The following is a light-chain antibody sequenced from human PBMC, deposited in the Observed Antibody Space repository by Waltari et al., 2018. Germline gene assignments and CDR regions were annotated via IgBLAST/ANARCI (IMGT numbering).Light chain of an antibody. Sequence: QYVLTQPPSASGTPGQRHHIPCSANTSNLGYNTVNWYQQLPGPAPRLLIHTNGHRPSGVPDRFSGSKSGTSASLVISGLQSEDEADYYCAAWDDSLTGFWVFGGGTKLTVL. V-gene: IGLV1-44*01. CDR2: TNG. CDR1: TSNLGYNT. J-gene: IGLJ3*02. CDR3: AAWDDSLTGFWV.